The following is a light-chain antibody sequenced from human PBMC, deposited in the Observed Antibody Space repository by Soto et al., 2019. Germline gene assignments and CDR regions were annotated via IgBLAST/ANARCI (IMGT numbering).Light chain of an antibody. CDR3: QQSNSFPLT. CDR1: QGISSR. J-gene: IGKJ4*01. CDR2: AAS. V-gene: IGKV1-12*01. Sequence: DIQMTQSPSSVSASVGDRVTITCRASQGISSRLAWYQQKPGKAPNLLIYAASSLQSGVPSRFSGSGSETHFTLTIGSLQPEDFATYYCQQSNSFPLTFGGGTNVEIK.